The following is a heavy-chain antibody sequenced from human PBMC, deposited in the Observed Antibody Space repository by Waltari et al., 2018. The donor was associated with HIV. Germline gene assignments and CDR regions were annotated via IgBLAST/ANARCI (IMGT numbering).Heavy chain of an antibody. CDR1: VVAFCAYE. J-gene: IGHJ3*02. V-gene: IGHV3-48*03. D-gene: IGHD3-16*02. CDR3: ARDDLIVRSPFGI. CDR2: ISSNGGAI. Sequence: DVRRGEVGGDLVQVGSSARRSAGGSVVAFCAYEMDWVRQAPGKGLEWIAYISSNGGAIHYADSVRGRFTISRDNAKSSLYLQMNSLRGEDTAIYYCARDDLIVRSPFGIWGQGTMVTV.